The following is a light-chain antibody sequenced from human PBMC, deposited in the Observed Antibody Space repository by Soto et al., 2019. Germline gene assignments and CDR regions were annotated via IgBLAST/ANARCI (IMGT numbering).Light chain of an antibody. CDR3: QQSYSTPWT. Sequence: IQMTQSPFSVSASVGDRVTITCRASQGISSWLAWYQQKPGKSPTLLIYKASNLQTGVPSRFSGSGSGTDFTLTISSLQPEDFATYYCQQSYSTPWTFGQGTKVDIK. CDR1: QGISSW. J-gene: IGKJ1*01. V-gene: IGKV1-12*01. CDR2: KAS.